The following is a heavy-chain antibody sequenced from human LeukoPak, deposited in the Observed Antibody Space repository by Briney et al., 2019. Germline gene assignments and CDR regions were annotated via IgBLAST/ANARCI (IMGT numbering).Heavy chain of an antibody. D-gene: IGHD3-10*01. V-gene: IGHV1-2*02. CDR3: ARDPRHRLLWFGEETYYYYMDV. J-gene: IGHJ6*03. CDR1: GYTFTGYY. CDR2: INPNSGGT. Sequence: ASVKVSCKASGYTFTGYYMHWVRQAPGQGLEWMGWINPNSGGTNYAQKLQGRVTMTTDTSTSTAYMELRSLRYDDTAVYYCARDPRHRLLWFGEETYYYYMDVWGKGTTVIISS.